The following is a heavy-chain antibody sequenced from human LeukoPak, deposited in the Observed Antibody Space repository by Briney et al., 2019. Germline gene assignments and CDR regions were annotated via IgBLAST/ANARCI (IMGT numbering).Heavy chain of an antibody. J-gene: IGHJ4*02. V-gene: IGHV1-18*01. CDR1: GYTFTSYG. Sequence: ASVKVSCKASGYTFTSYGISWVRQAPGQGLEWMGWISAYNGNTNYAQKLQGRVTMTTDTSTSTAYMELRSLRSDDTAVYYCARDSVLMARGATFFDYWGQGTLVTVSS. CDR3: ARDSVLMARGATFFDY. CDR2: ISAYNGNT. D-gene: IGHD3-10*01.